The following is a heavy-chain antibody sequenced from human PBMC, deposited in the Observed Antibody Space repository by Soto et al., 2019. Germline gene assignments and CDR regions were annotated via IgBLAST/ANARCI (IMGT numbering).Heavy chain of an antibody. J-gene: IGHJ6*02. V-gene: IGHV3-21*01. CDR2: IRGFSPYT. D-gene: IGHD2-15*01. Sequence: GGSLRLSCISSGFTFRTYTMNWVRQAPGEGLEWVSGIRGFSPYTFYAESVKGRFTISRDNAKNSLYLQMNSLRAEDTAVYYCARDRGYDAHDYYYNAMDVWGQGTTVTVSS. CDR1: GFTFRTYT. CDR3: ARDRGYDAHDYYYNAMDV.